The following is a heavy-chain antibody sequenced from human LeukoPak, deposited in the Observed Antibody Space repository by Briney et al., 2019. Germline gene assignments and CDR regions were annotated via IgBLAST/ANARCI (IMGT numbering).Heavy chain of an antibody. Sequence: PSETLSLTCAVYGGSFSGYYWTWIRQPPGKGPEWIGEINYSGRTNYNPSLKSRVTISVDTSRNQFSLKVSSVTAADTAVYYCARGPSERYYESSGYYYFDYWGQGTLVIVSS. D-gene: IGHD3-22*01. CDR1: GGSFSGYY. J-gene: IGHJ4*02. V-gene: IGHV4-34*01. CDR2: INYSGRT. CDR3: ARGPSERYYESSGYYYFDY.